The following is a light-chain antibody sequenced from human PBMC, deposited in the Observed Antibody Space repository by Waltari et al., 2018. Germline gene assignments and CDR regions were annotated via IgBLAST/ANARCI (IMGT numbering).Light chain of an antibody. CDR3: MQARQTPFT. Sequence: EIVMTQSPLSLSVTPGEPASISFRSRQSIRHLNGYNYLDWYLHKPGQSPKLLIYLGSSRASGVPGRFTGSGSGTDFTLLISRVEADDVGVYYCMQARQTPFTFGQGTKLEI. CDR1: QSIRHLNGYNY. CDR2: LGS. J-gene: IGKJ2*01. V-gene: IGKV2-28*01.